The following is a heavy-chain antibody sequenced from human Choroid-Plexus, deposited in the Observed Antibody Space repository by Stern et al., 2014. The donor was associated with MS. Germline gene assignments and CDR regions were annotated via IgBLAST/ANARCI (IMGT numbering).Heavy chain of an antibody. D-gene: IGHD4-17*01. CDR1: GSTSSIFG. J-gene: IGHJ4*02. V-gene: IGHV3-48*01. Sequence: VQLVESGGRLVQPGGPLRLSGAAFGSTSSIFGMNWVPQAPGKGWGWVSYISSSSSTIYYADSVEGRFTISRDNAKNSLYLQMNSLRAEDTAVYYCARGYGYFDYWGQGTLVTVSS. CDR2: ISSSSSTI. CDR3: ARGYGYFDY.